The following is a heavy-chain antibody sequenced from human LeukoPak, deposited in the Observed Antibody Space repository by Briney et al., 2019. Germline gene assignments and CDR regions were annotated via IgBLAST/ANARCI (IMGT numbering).Heavy chain of an antibody. D-gene: IGHD6-25*01. V-gene: IGHV4-34*01. CDR3: ARAGGVKTAALDLDY. Sequence: SETLSLTCAVYGVSFSGYYWSWIRQPPGKGLEWIGEINHSGSANHNPSLKSRVTISRDTSKNQFSLKLTSVTTADTAVYYCARAGGVKTAALDLDYWGQGTLVTVSS. J-gene: IGHJ4*02. CDR2: INHSGSA. CDR1: GVSFSGYY.